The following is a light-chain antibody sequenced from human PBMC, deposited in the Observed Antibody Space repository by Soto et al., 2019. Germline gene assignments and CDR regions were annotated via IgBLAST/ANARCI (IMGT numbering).Light chain of an antibody. J-gene: IGKJ1*01. CDR3: QQYGSSPRT. V-gene: IGKV3-20*01. CDR2: GAS. CDR1: RGVSANY. Sequence: NLLTQSPGTVSLSPGEVATLSFRSSRGVSANYLAWYQQKPGQAPTLLIYGASIRAAGIPDRFSGSGSGTDFTLTIRRLEPDDFAAYYCQQYGSSPRTFGQGTKVDIK.